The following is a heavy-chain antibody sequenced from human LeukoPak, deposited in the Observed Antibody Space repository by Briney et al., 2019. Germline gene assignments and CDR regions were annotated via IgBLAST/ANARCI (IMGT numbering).Heavy chain of an antibody. CDR3: AHFRGGAFDF. CDR2: IYYSGST. V-gene: IGHV4-39*01. Sequence: SETLSLTCTVSGGSISSSSFYWGWIRQPPGKGLEWIGSIYYSGSTYYNPSLKSRVTISVDTSKNEFSLRLSSVTAADTAVYYCAHFRGGAFDFWGRGTMVTASS. J-gene: IGHJ3*01. D-gene: IGHD3-16*01. CDR1: GGSISSSSFY.